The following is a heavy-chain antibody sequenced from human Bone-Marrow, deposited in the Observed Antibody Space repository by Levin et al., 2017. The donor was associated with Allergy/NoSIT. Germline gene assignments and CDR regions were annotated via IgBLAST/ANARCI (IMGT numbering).Heavy chain of an antibody. CDR1: GFTFSSYG. D-gene: IGHD5/OR15-5a*01. Sequence: SGGSLRLSCAASGFTFSSYGMHWVRQAPGKGLEWVAVIWYDGSNKYYADSVKGRFTISRDNSKNTLYLQMNSLRAEDTAVYYCARDLDHVSLYFDYWGQGTLVTVSS. J-gene: IGHJ4*02. V-gene: IGHV3-33*01. CDR3: ARDLDHVSLYFDY. CDR2: IWYDGSNK.